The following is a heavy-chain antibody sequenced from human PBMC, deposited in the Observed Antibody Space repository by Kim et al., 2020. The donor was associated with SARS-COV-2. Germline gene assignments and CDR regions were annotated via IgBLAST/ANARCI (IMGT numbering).Heavy chain of an antibody. CDR2: FDPEDGET. CDR3: ATGVGQQWLILFDY. D-gene: IGHD6-19*01. Sequence: ASVKVSCKVSGYTLTELSMHWVRQAPGKGLEWMGGFDPEDGETIYAQKFQGRVTMTEDTSTDTAYMELSSLRSEDTAVYYCATGVGQQWLILFDYWGQGTLVTVSS. J-gene: IGHJ4*02. V-gene: IGHV1-24*01. CDR1: GYTLTELS.